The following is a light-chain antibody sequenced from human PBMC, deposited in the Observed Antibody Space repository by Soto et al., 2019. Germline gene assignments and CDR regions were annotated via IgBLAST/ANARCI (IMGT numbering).Light chain of an antibody. V-gene: IGLV2-23*01. CDR2: EDS. CDR3: CSYAGSSTVV. J-gene: IGLJ2*01. CDR1: SSDVGSYNL. Sequence: QSALTQPASVSGSPGQSITLSCTGTSSDVGSYNLVSWYQQYPGKVPKLMIYEDSKRPSGVSNRFSGSKSGNTASLTISGLQAEDEADYYCCSYAGSSTVVFGGGTKLTVL.